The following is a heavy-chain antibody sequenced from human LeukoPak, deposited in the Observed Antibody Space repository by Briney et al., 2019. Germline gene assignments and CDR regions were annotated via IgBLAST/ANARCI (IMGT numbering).Heavy chain of an antibody. CDR1: GGSIRSYY. CDR3: ARGKLAAAGTFDY. CDR2: ISHSGST. D-gene: IGHD6-13*01. V-gene: IGHV4-59*01. J-gene: IGHJ4*02. Sequence: SETLSLTCTVSGGSIRSYYWSWIRQPPGKGVEWIGYISHSGSTKYNPSLKSRVTISIDTSKNQFSLKVRSVTAADTAVYYCARGKLAAAGTFDYWGQGTLVTVSS.